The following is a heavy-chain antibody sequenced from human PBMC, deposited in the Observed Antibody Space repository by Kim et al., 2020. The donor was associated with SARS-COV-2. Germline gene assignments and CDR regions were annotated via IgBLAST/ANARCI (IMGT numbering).Heavy chain of an antibody. J-gene: IGHJ6*02. Sequence: KSRVTVSVDTSKNQFSLKLSSVTAADTAVYYCARPGRAASYDYGGEGEDVWGQGTTVTVSS. CDR3: ARPGRAASYDYGGEGEDV. V-gene: IGHV4-39*01. D-gene: IGHD4-17*01.